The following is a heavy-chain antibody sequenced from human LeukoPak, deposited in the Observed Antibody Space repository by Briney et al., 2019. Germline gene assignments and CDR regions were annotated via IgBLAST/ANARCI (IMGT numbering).Heavy chain of an antibody. Sequence: VASVKVSCKASGYTFTSYGISWVRQAPEQGLGWMGWISAYNGNTNYAQKLQGRVTMTTDTSTSTAYMELRSLRSDDTAVYYCARDLGLRFLEWLFEDGAFDIWGQGTMVTVSS. J-gene: IGHJ3*02. V-gene: IGHV1-18*01. CDR2: ISAYNGNT. D-gene: IGHD3-3*01. CDR3: ARDLGLRFLEWLFEDGAFDI. CDR1: GYTFTSYG.